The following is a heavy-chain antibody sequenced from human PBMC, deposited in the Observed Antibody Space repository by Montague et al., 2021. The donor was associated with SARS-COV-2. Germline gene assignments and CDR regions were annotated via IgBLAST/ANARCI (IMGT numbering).Heavy chain of an antibody. CDR1: GFTFSSYAMH. Sequence: LRLSCAASGFTFSSYAMHWIRQHPGEGLEYIGNIYYNGSTYYNPSLKSRLTMSVDMSKNQFSLKLRSVTAADTAMYFCARWAALIYYYGLDVWGRGTTVTVSS. V-gene: IGHV4-31*02. J-gene: IGHJ6*02. D-gene: IGHD3-10*01. CDR2: IYYNGST. CDR3: ARWAALIYYYGLDV.